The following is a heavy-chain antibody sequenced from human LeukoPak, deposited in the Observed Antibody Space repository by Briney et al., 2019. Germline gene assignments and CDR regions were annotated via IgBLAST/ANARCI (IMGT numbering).Heavy chain of an antibody. CDR2: IIPIFSTA. J-gene: IGHJ6*03. CDR1: GGTFSSYA. V-gene: IGHV1-69*05. CDR3: VAYFYMDV. Sequence: SVKVSCKASGGTFSSYAISWVRQAPGQGLEWMGGIIPIFSTANYAQKFQGRVTITTDESTSTAYMELSSLRSEDTAVYYCVAYFYMDVWGKGTTVTVSS.